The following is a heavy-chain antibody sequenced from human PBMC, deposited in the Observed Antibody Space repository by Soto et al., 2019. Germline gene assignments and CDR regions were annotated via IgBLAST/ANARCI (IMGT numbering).Heavy chain of an antibody. J-gene: IGHJ4*02. Sequence: ASVKVSCKASGYTFSSYDIHWVRQATAQGLEWMGWMDPNSGNTGYAQKFQGRVTMTRNTSISTAYMELSSLRSEDTAVYYCARASDYDSSGNEFDYWGQGTLVTVSS. V-gene: IGHV1-8*01. CDR3: ARASDYDSSGNEFDY. CDR1: GYTFSSYD. D-gene: IGHD3-22*01. CDR2: MDPNSGNT.